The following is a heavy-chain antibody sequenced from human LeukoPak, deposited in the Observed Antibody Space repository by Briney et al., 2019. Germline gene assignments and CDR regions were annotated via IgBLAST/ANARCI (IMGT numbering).Heavy chain of an antibody. J-gene: IGHJ4*02. CDR1: GYSISSGYY. CDR2: ISHGGSP. CDR3: AREGRENIAIGVD. V-gene: IGHV4-38-2*02. Sequence: SETLSLTCTVSGYSISSGYYWGWFRQTPGRGLEWIASISHGGSPYYNPSLKSRVTISEDLSRNVFSLTLNSVTAADAAVYYCAREGRENIAIGVDWGQGALVTVSS. D-gene: IGHD3-16*02.